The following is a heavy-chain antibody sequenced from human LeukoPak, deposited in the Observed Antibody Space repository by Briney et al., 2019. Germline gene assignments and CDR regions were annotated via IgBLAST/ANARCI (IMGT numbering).Heavy chain of an antibody. V-gene: IGHV4-34*01. D-gene: IGHD6-13*01. CDR2: INHSGST. CDR3: ARAESIAAAGDYYYYMDV. Sequence: KPSETLSLTCAVYGGSFSGYYWSWIRQPPGKGLEWIGEINHSGSTNYNPSLKSRVTISVDTSKNQFSLKLSSVTAADTAVYYCARAESIAAAGDYYYYMDVWGKGTTVTVSS. CDR1: GGSFSGYY. J-gene: IGHJ6*03.